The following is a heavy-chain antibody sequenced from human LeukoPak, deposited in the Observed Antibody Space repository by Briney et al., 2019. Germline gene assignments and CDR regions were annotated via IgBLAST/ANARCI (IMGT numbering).Heavy chain of an antibody. CDR1: GFTLNNYA. J-gene: IGHJ4*02. V-gene: IGHV3-23*01. CDR3: AKGTTLLWFGGN. CDR2: ISGSGGST. Sequence: GGSLRLSCAASGFTLNNYAMSWVRQAPGKGLEWVSAISGSGGSTDYADSVKGRFAISRDNSKNTMYLQMNSLRAEDTAVYYCAKGTTLLWFGGNWGQGTLVTVSS. D-gene: IGHD3-10*01.